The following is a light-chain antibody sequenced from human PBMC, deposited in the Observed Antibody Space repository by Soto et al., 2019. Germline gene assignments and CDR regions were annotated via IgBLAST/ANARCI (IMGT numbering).Light chain of an antibody. V-gene: IGKV1-5*01. CDR1: QSISSC. J-gene: IGKJ1*01. CDR3: QQYNSYSRT. Sequence: DIQMAQSPSTLSASVGDRVAITCRASQSISSCLAWYQQKPGKAPKLPIYDASSLESGVPSRFSGSGSGTEFTLTISSLQPDDFATYYCQQYNSYSRTFGQGTKVDI. CDR2: DAS.